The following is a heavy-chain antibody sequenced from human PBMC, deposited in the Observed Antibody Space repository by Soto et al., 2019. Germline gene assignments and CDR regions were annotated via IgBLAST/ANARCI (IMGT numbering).Heavy chain of an antibody. D-gene: IGHD3-3*01. J-gene: IGHJ5*02. CDR2: INPNSGAT. CDR1: GYSLTGYF. CDR3: ARGGGTILAPLP. Sequence: LLKRAWKAAGYSLTGYFVGWRLQAPGQGLEWMGWINPNSGATKYAQKFQGRVTMTRDTSISTAYMELTLLRSDDTAIYYCARGGGTILAPLPWGEGTLVTVSS. V-gene: IGHV1-2*02.